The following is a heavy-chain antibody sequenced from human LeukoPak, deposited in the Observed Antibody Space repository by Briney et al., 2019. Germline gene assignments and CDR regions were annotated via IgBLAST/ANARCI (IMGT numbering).Heavy chain of an antibody. CDR2: INHSGST. D-gene: IGHD5-24*01. CDR3: ARLEAPYYFDY. V-gene: IGHV4-34*01. J-gene: IGHJ4*02. Sequence: PSETLSLTCAVYGGSFRDYYWNWIRQPPGKGLEWIGEINHSGSTNYNPSLKSRVTISVDTSKNQFALKLSSVTAADTAVYYCARLEAPYYFDYWGQGTLVTVSS. CDR1: GGSFRDYY.